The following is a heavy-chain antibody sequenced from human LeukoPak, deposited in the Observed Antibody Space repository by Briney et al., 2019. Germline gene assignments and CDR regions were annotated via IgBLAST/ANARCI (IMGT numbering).Heavy chain of an antibody. J-gene: IGHJ3*02. CDR3: ASDDSGYGLDAFDI. CDR1: VFTFSSYW. D-gene: IGHD5-12*01. V-gene: IGHV3-7*03. CDR2: IKQDGSEK. Sequence: GGSLRLSCAASVFTFSSYWMSWVRQAPGKGLEWVANIKQDGSEKYYVDSVKGRFTISRDNAKNSLYLQMNSLRAEDTAVYYCASDDSGYGLDAFDIWGQGTMVTVSS.